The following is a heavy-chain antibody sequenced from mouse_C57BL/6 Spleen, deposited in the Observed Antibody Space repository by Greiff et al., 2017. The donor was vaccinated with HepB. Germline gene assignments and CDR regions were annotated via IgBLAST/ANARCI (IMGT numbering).Heavy chain of an antibody. J-gene: IGHJ1*03. CDR2: IYPGDGDT. CDR3: ASSDYYGSIYEYFDV. Sequence: VQVVESGPELVKPGASVKISCKASGYAFSSSWMNWVKQRPGKGLEWIGRIYPGDGDTNYNGKFKGKATLTADKSSSTAYMQLSSLTSEDSAVYFCASSDYYGSIYEYFDVWGTGTTVTVSS. D-gene: IGHD1-1*01. CDR1: GYAFSSSW. V-gene: IGHV1-82*01.